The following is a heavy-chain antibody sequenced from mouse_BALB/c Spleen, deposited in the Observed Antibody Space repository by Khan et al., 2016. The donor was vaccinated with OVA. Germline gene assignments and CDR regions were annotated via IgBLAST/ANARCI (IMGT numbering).Heavy chain of an antibody. CDR2: IYPGNTDT. Sequence: VQLKESGPVLARPGASVKMSCKASGYTFTSYWMHWVKQRPGQGLEWIGDIYPGNTDTTYNQKFKGKAKLTAVTSTSTAYMELSSLTNEDSAVCYCTRRNWDVAWFAYWGQGTLVTVSA. CDR3: TRRNWDVAWFAY. CDR1: GYTFTSYW. V-gene: IGHV1-5*01. J-gene: IGHJ3*01. D-gene: IGHD4-1*01.